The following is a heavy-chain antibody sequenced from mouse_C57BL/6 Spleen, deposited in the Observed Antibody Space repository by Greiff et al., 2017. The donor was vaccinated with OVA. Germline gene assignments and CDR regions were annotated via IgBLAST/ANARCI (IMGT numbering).Heavy chain of an antibody. CDR2: IWSDGST. Sequence: VQLKESGPGLVAPSQSLSITCTVSGFSLTSYGVHWVRQPPGKGLEWLVVIWSDGSTTYNSALKSRLSISKDNSKSQVFLKMNSLQTDDTARYYCARRAGGYDKGDYYAMDYWGQGTSVTVSS. CDR1: GFSLTSYG. CDR3: ARRAGGYDKGDYYAMDY. D-gene: IGHD2-2*01. V-gene: IGHV2-6*03. J-gene: IGHJ4*01.